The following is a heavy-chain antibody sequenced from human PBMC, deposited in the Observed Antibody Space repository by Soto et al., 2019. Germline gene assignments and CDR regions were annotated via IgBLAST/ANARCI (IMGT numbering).Heavy chain of an antibody. Sequence: QVQLVQSGAEVKKPGASVKVSCKASGYTFTSYDINWVRQATGQGLEWMGWMNPNSGNTAYAQKFQGRVTMTRNTSKSHAYMGLSSLRSEATAVFYLAGERSGGGGNWFDPWGQGTLVTVSS. J-gene: IGHJ5*02. CDR2: MNPNSGNT. D-gene: IGHD3-10*01. CDR1: GYTFTSYD. V-gene: IGHV1-8*01. CDR3: AGERSGGGGNWFDP.